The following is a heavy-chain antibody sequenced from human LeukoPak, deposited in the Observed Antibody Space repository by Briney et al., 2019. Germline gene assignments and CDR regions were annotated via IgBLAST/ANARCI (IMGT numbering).Heavy chain of an antibody. CDR3: AREAVAVAGIDY. Sequence: GGSLRPSCAASGFTFSSYSMNWVRQAPGKGLEWVSSISSSSSYIYYADSVKGRFTISRDNAKNSLYLQMNSLRAEDTAVYYCAREAVAVAGIDYWGQGTLVTVSS. CDR2: ISSSSSYI. CDR1: GFTFSSYS. J-gene: IGHJ4*02. D-gene: IGHD6-19*01. V-gene: IGHV3-21*01.